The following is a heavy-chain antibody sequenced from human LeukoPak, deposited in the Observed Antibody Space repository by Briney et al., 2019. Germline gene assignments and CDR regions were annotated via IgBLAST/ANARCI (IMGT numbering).Heavy chain of an antibody. CDR1: GGSVSSYY. Sequence: PSETLSPTCTVSGGSVSSYYWSCIRQPAGKGLEWTGRIYTSGSTNYNPSLKSRVTMSVDTSKNQFSLKLSSVTAADTAVYYCARAGDIVATMGIFDYWGQGTLVTVSS. CDR2: IYTSGST. CDR3: ARAGDIVATMGIFDY. D-gene: IGHD5-12*01. V-gene: IGHV4-4*07. J-gene: IGHJ4*02.